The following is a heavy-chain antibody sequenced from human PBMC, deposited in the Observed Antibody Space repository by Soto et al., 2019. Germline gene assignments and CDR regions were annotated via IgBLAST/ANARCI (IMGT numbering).Heavy chain of an antibody. V-gene: IGHV4-61*01. CDR1: GGSVSSESHY. J-gene: IGHJ6*02. CDR2: IYYTGST. CDR3: ARDQYDFRSGSYYYAMEV. D-gene: IGHD3-3*01. Sequence: QVQLQESGPGLVKPSETLSLTCTVSGGSVSSESHYWSWIRQTPGKGLEWIGYIYYTGSTTYNPSLKGRVTMSVDTSRDQVSLRLRSVTRVDTAVYYCARDQYDFRSGSYYYAMEVWGQGTKVTVSS.